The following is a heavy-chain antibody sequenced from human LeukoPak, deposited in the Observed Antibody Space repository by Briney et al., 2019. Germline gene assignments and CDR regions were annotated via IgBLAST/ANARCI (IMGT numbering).Heavy chain of an antibody. CDR1: GDSVSSNSAA. Sequence: TSQTLSLTCAISGDSVSSNSAAWNWIRQSPSRGLEWLGRTYYRSKWYNDYAVSVKSRITINPDTSKNQFSLQLNSVTPEDTAVYYCARETYSRTSSGDAFDIWGQGTMVTVSS. CDR2: TYYRSKWYN. CDR3: ARETYSRTSSGDAFDI. V-gene: IGHV6-1*01. J-gene: IGHJ3*02. D-gene: IGHD6-13*01.